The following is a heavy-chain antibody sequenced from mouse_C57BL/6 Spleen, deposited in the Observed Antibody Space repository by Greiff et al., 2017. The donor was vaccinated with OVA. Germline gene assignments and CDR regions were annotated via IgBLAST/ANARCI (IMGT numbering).Heavy chain of an antibody. D-gene: IGHD2-1*01. Sequence: LQESGPELVKPGASVKISCKASGYAFSSSWMNWVKQRPGKGLEWIGRIYPGDGDTNYNGKFKGKATLTADKSSSTAYMQLSSLTSEDSAVYFCARRRDYYGNYEGYFDVWGTGTTVTVSS. CDR1: GYAFSSSW. CDR2: IYPGDGDT. J-gene: IGHJ1*03. CDR3: ARRRDYYGNYEGYFDV. V-gene: IGHV1-82*01.